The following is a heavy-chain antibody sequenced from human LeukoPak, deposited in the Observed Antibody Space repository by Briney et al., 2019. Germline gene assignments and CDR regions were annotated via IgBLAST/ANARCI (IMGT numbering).Heavy chain of an antibody. CDR3: ARAPYTTGRGYYFDS. V-gene: IGHV3-74*01. J-gene: IGHJ4*02. Sequence: GGSLRLSCAASGFTFSYYWMHWVRHAPGKGLVWVSRINHDGSSIIYANSVKGRFTISRDNAKNTLYLQMNSLRDDDTAVYYCARAPYTTGRGYYFDSWGQGTLVTVSS. CDR1: GFTFSYYW. CDR2: INHDGSSI. D-gene: IGHD2/OR15-2a*01.